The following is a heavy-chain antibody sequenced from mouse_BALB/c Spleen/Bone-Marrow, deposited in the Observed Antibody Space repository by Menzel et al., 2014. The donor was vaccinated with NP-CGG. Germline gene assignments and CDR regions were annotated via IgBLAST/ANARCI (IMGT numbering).Heavy chain of an antibody. CDR3: AREVDYAMDY. CDR2: TDPANGNT. Sequence: EVKLVESGAELVKPGASVKLSCTASGFNIKDTYMHWVKQRPEQGLEWIGRTDPANGNTKYDPKFQGKATMTADTSSNTAYLQLSSLTSEDTAVYYCAREVDYAMDYWGQGTSVTVSS. CDR1: GFNIKDTY. J-gene: IGHJ4*01. V-gene: IGHV14-3*02. D-gene: IGHD1-1*01.